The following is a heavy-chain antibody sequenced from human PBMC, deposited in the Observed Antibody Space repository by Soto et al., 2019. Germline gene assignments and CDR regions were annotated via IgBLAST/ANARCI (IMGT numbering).Heavy chain of an antibody. CDR2: IWYDGSNK. J-gene: IGHJ4*02. D-gene: IGHD3-10*01. CDR1: GFTFSSYG. Sequence: VGSLRLSCAASGFTFSSYGMHWVRQAPGKGLEWVAVIWYDGSNKYYADSVKGRFTISRDNSKNTLYLQMNSLRAEDTAVYYCARDPYYYGSGSYPLDWGQGTLVTVSS. CDR3: ARDPYYYGSGSYPLD. V-gene: IGHV3-33*01.